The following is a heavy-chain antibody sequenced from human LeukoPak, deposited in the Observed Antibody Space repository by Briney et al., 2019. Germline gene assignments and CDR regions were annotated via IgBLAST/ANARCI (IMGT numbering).Heavy chain of an antibody. V-gene: IGHV4-31*03. J-gene: IGHJ4*02. CDR3: ARLPSKIVPAATGVSY. Sequence: SETLSLTCTVSGGSISSGGYYWSWIRQHPGKGLEWIGYIYYSGSTYYNPSLKGRVTISVDTSKNQFSLKLSSVTAADTAVYYCARLPSKIVPAATGVSYWGQGTLVTVSS. D-gene: IGHD2-2*01. CDR1: GGSISSGGYY. CDR2: IYYSGST.